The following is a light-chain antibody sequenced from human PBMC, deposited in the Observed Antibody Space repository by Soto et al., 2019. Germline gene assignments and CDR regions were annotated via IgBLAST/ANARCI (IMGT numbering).Light chain of an antibody. CDR3: SSYGGSNNLV. V-gene: IGLV2-8*01. CDR2: EVS. CDR1: SSDVGGYSY. J-gene: IGLJ2*01. Sequence: QSALTQPPSASGSPGQSVTISCTGASSDVGGYSYVSWYQQHPGKAPKLMIYEVSKWPSGVPDRFSGSKSGNTASLTVSGLQAEDEADYYCSSYGGSNNLVFGGGTKLTVL.